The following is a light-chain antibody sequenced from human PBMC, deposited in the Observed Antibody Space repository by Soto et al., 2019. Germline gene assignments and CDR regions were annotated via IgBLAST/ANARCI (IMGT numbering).Light chain of an antibody. CDR2: DVS. CDR1: SGDIGDYNY. CDR3: CSYTRSGTLI. J-gene: IGLJ1*01. V-gene: IGLV2-14*01. Sequence: QSVLTQPASVSGSPGQSITISCVGTSGDIGDYNYVSWYQQHPGKVPKVIIYDVSNRPSGGSYRFSVTKSGNTASLTVSGLQAEDEADYYCCSYTRSGTLIFGTGTKLTVL.